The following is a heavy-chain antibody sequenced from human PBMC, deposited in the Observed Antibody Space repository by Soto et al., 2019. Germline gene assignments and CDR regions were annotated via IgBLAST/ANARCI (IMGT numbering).Heavy chain of an antibody. V-gene: IGHV3-48*02. CDR3: ARVLRYYSSSHYYYYYGMDV. D-gene: IGHD6-13*01. J-gene: IGHJ6*02. CDR1: GFTFSSYS. CDR2: ISSSSSTI. Sequence: VQLVESGGGLVQPGGSLRLSCAASGFTFSSYSMNWVRQAPGKGLEWVSYISSSSSTIYYADSVKGRFTISRDNAKNSLYLQMNSLRDEDTAVYYCARVLRYYSSSHYYYYYGMDVWGQGTTVTVSS.